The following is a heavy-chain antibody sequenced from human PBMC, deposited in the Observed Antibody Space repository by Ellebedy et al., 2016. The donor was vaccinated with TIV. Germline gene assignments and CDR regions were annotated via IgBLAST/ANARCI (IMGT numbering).Heavy chain of an antibody. CDR3: ARLDCSGGSCYVSERRRYGVGDETD. D-gene: IGHD2-15*01. CDR1: GYSFTSYW. J-gene: IGHJ4*02. CDR2: IYPGDSDT. Sequence: GESLKISCKGSGYSFTSYWIGWVRQMPGKGLEWMGIIYPGDSDTRYSPSFQGQVTISADKSISTAYLQWSSLKASDTAMYYCARLDCSGGSCYVSERRRYGVGDETDWGQGTLVTVSS. V-gene: IGHV5-51*01.